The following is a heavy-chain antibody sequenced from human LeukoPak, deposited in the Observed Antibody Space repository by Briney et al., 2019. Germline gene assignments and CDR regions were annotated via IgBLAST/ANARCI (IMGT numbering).Heavy chain of an antibody. V-gene: IGHV1-8*01. D-gene: IGHD6-19*01. J-gene: IGHJ5*02. Sequence: ASVKVSCKASGYTFTTYDINWVRQATGQGLEWMGWMNPNSGNTGYARKFQGRVTMTRNTSITTAYMELSSLRSEDTAVYYCAGGRGSGHKENWFDPWGQGTLVTVSS. CDR2: MNPNSGNT. CDR3: AGGRGSGHKENWFDP. CDR1: GYTFTTYD.